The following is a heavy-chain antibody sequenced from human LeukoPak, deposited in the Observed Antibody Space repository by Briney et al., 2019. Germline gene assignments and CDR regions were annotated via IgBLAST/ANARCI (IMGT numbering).Heavy chain of an antibody. CDR3: ARGLVVPAVLSP. CDR2: INHSGST. Sequence: SETLSLTYAVYGGSFSGYYWSWIRQPPGKGLEWIGEINHSGSTNYNPSLKSRVTISVDTSKNQFSLKLSSVTAADTAVYYCARGLVVPAVLSPWGQGTLVTVSS. CDR1: GGSFSGYY. D-gene: IGHD2-2*01. J-gene: IGHJ5*02. V-gene: IGHV4-34*01.